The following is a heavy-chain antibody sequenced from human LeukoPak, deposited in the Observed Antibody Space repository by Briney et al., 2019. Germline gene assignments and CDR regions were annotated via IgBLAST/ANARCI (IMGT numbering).Heavy chain of an antibody. CDR2: MNPNSGNT. D-gene: IGHD3-9*01. Sequence: ASVKVSCKASGYTFTSYYMHWVRQATGQGLEWMGWMNPNSGNTGYAQKFQGRVTITRNTSISTAYMELSSLRSEDTAVYYCARKDILTGYYRDAFDIWGQGTMVTVSS. CDR3: ARKDILTGYYRDAFDI. V-gene: IGHV1-8*03. J-gene: IGHJ3*02. CDR1: GYTFTSYY.